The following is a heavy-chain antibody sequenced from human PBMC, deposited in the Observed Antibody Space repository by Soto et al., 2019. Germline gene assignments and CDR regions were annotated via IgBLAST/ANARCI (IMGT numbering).Heavy chain of an antibody. V-gene: IGHV3-74*01. J-gene: IGHJ4*02. D-gene: IGHD3-3*01. CDR3: ARDTGVGGTAFDY. CDR2: IQSDGSST. CDR1: GFSLSSYW. Sequence: EVQLVESGGGSVQPGGSLRLSCAVSGFSLSSYWMHWVRQAPGKGLVWVSRIQSDGSSTNYADSVKGRFTISRDNDKNHLYRQLDSLRVADTAVYYCARDTGVGGTAFDYWGLGTLVTVSS.